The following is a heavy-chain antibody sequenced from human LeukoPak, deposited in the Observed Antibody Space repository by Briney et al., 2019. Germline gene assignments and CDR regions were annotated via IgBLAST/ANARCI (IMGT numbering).Heavy chain of an antibody. D-gene: IGHD6-13*01. CDR2: IRYDGSNK. CDR1: GFTFSSYG. V-gene: IGHV3-30*02. Sequence: GGSLRLSCAASGFTFSSYGMHWVRQAPGKGLEWVAFIRYDGSNKYYADSVKGRFTISRDNSKNTLYLQMNSLRAEDTAVYYCTKEQQLATTIWGQGTMVTVSS. CDR3: TKEQQLATTI. J-gene: IGHJ3*02.